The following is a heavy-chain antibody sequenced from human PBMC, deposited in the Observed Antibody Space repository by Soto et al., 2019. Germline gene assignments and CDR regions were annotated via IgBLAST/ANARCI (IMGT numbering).Heavy chain of an antibody. V-gene: IGHV3-33*01. CDR1: GFTFSSYG. J-gene: IGHJ6*02. CDR2: IWYDGSNK. D-gene: IGHD1-20*01. CDR3: ARGEDEITFYYYYGMDV. Sequence: GGSLRLSCAASGFTFSSYGMHWVRQAPGKGLEWVAVIWYDGSNKYYADSVKGRFTISRDNSKNTLYLQMNSLRAEDTAVYYCARGEDEITFYYYYGMDVWGQGTTVTVSS.